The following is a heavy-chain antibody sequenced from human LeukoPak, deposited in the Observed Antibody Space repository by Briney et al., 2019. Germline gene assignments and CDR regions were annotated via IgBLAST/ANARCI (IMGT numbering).Heavy chain of an antibody. CDR2: IYTSGST. D-gene: IGHD6-13*01. J-gene: IGHJ6*03. V-gene: IGHV4-61*02. Sequence: PSETLSLTCTVSGGSISSGSYYWSWIRQPAGKGLEWIGRIYTSGSTNCNPSLKSRVTISVDTSKNQFSLKLSSVTAADTAVYYCARDPGAAADYYYYYYMDVWGKGTTVTVSS. CDR1: GGSISSGSYY. CDR3: ARDPGAAADYYYYYYMDV.